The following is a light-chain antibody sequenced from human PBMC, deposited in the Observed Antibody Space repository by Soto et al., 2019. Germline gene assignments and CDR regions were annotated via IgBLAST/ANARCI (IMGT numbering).Light chain of an antibody. CDR3: CSYAGYSTFVV. V-gene: IGLV2-23*02. J-gene: IGLJ2*01. CDR2: EVT. Sequence: QSALTQPASVSGSPGQSITISCTGTSSDVGSFNLVSWYQHHPDKAPKLIIYEVTKRPSGVSDRFSASKSGNTASLTISGLQAEDEADYYCCSYAGYSTFVVFGGGTKVTVL. CDR1: SSDVGSFNL.